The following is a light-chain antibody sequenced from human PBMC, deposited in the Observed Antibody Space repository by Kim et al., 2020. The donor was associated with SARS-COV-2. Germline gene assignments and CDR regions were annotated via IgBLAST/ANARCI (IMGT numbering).Light chain of an antibody. CDR3: QQYLISPWT. J-gene: IGKJ1*01. CDR1: QRVGSTY. Sequence: PGESAALSCRASQRVGSTYLAWYQQKPGQAPRLLIYGGSSRATGIPDRFSGSGSGTDFTLAISRLEPEDFAVYYCQQYLISPWTFGQGTKVDIK. CDR2: GGS. V-gene: IGKV3-20*01.